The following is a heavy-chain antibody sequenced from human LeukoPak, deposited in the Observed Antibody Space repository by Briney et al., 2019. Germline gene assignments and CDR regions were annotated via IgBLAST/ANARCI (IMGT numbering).Heavy chain of an antibody. J-gene: IGHJ4*02. CDR1: GYTFTSYD. V-gene: IGHV1-8*01. D-gene: IGHD3-3*01. Sequence: ASVKVSCKASGYTFTSYDINWVRQATGQGLEWMGWMNPNSGDTDYAQKFQGRVTMTRNTSISTAYMELSSLRSEDTAVYYCARDNVRGRFLEWPHFDYWGQGTLVTVSS. CDR2: MNPNSGDT. CDR3: ARDNVRGRFLEWPHFDY.